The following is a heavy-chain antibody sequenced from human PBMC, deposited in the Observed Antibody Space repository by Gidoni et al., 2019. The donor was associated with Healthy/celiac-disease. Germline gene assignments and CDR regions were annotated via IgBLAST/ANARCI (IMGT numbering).Heavy chain of an antibody. CDR1: GFAFRRYA. Sequence: QVQLVESGGGVVQPGRSLRLSCAASGFAFRRYAMHWVRQAPGKGLEWVEVISYDGSNKYYADSVKGRFTISRDNSKNTLYLQMNSLRAEDTAVYYCAREGSGSYIRYGGEFDYWGQGTLVTVSS. J-gene: IGHJ4*02. V-gene: IGHV3-30-3*01. CDR3: AREGSGSYIRYGGEFDY. CDR2: ISYDGSNK. D-gene: IGHD1-26*01.